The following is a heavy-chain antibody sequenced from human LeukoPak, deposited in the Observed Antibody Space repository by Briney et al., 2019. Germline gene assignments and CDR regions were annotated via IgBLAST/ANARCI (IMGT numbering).Heavy chain of an antibody. D-gene: IGHD4-17*01. CDR2: IYYSGST. Sequence: SETLSLTCAVYGGSFSGYYWSWIRQPPGKGLEWIGYIYYSGSTNYNPSLKSRVTISVDTSKNQFSLKLSSVTAADTAVYYCARTYGDFFDYWGQGTLVTVSS. J-gene: IGHJ4*02. V-gene: IGHV4-59*01. CDR1: GGSFSGYY. CDR3: ARTYGDFFDY.